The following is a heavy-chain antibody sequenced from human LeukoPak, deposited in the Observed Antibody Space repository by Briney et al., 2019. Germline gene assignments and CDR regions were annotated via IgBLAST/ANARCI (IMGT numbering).Heavy chain of an antibody. CDR2: ISWNSGSI. CDR1: GFTFDDYA. J-gene: IGHJ4*02. D-gene: IGHD6-13*01. CDR3: AKALKRIAAAGNDY. V-gene: IGHV3-9*01. Sequence: PGGSLRLSCAASGFTFDDYAMHWVRQAPWKGLEWVSGISWNSGSIGYADSVKGRFTISRDNSKNTLYLQMNSLRAEDTAVYYCAKALKRIAAAGNDYWGQGTLVTVSS.